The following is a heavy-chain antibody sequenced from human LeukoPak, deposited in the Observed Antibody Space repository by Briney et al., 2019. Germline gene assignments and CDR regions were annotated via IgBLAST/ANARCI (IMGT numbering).Heavy chain of an antibody. D-gene: IGHD5-12*01. Sequence: PGGSLRLSCAASGFSFNNAWMNWVRQAPGKGLEWVGRIKSKTDGGTTDYTAPVKGRFTISRDDSKNTLYLQMNSLKTEDTAVYYCTTDPVHIVGTRDAFWGQGTLVTVSS. CDR2: IKSKTDGGTT. CDR1: GFSFNNAW. CDR3: TTDPVHIVGTRDAF. V-gene: IGHV3-15*01. J-gene: IGHJ4*02.